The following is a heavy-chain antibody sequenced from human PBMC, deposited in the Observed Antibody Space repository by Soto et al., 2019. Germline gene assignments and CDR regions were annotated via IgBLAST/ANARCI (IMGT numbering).Heavy chain of an antibody. CDR2: ISYDGSNK. D-gene: IGHD3-10*01. CDR3: AKDVVRGSLRMDV. J-gene: IGHJ6*02. CDR1: GFTFSNSG. V-gene: IGHV3-30*18. Sequence: GGSLRLSCAASGFTFSNSGMHWVRQAPGKGLEWVAVISYDGSNKYYADSVKGRFTISRDNSKNTLYLQMNSLRAEDTAVYYCAKDVVRGSLRMDVWGQGTTVTVS.